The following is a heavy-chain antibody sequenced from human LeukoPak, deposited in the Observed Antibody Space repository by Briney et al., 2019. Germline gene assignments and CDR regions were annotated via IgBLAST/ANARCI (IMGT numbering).Heavy chain of an antibody. Sequence: PGGSLRLSCAASGFTFSSYSMNWVRQAPGKGLEWVSSISSSSSYIYYADSVKGRFTISRDNAKNSLYLQMNSLRAEDTAVYFCVRGDLCREGTMCYYYGMDVWGQGTTVAVSS. V-gene: IGHV3-21*01. CDR1: GFTFSSYS. D-gene: IGHD3-10*01. CDR2: ISSSSSYI. CDR3: VRGDLCREGTMCYYYGMDV. J-gene: IGHJ6*02.